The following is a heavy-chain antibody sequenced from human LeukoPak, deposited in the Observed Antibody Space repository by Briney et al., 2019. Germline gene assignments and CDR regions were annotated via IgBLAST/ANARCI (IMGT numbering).Heavy chain of an antibody. Sequence: GESLKISCKGSGYNFPNYWIGWVRQMPGKGLEWMGIIYPGDSDTRYSPSFQGQVTISADKSISTAYLQWSSLKASDTAMYYCARHRVGYCSGGSCYPSWFDPWGQGTLVTVSS. D-gene: IGHD2-15*01. J-gene: IGHJ5*02. CDR3: ARHRVGYCSGGSCYPSWFDP. CDR1: GYNFPNYW. V-gene: IGHV5-51*01. CDR2: IYPGDSDT.